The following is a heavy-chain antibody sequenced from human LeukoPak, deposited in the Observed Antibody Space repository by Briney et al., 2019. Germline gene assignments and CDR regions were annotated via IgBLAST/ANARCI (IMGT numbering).Heavy chain of an antibody. CDR3: ARTDSSGYRRHAFDI. Sequence: PSETLSLTCAVYGGSFSGYYWSWIRQPPGRGLEWIGEINHSGSTNYNPSLKSRVTISVDTSKNQFSLKLSSVTAADTAVYYCARTDSSGYRRHAFDIWGQGTMVTVSS. J-gene: IGHJ3*02. CDR2: INHSGST. CDR1: GGSFSGYY. V-gene: IGHV4-34*01. D-gene: IGHD3-22*01.